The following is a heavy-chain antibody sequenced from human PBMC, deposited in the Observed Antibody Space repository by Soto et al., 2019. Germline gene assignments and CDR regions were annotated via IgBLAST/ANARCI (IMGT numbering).Heavy chain of an antibody. J-gene: IGHJ5*02. D-gene: IGHD3-3*01. CDR2: FDPEDGET. V-gene: IGHV1-24*01. Sequence: ASVKVSCKVSGYTLTELSMHWVRQAPGKGLEWMGGFDPEDGETIYAQKFQGRVTMTEDTSTDTAYMELSSLRSEDTAVYYCATGGYYDFWSGENWFDPWGQGTLVTVSS. CDR1: GYTLTELS. CDR3: ATGGYYDFWSGENWFDP.